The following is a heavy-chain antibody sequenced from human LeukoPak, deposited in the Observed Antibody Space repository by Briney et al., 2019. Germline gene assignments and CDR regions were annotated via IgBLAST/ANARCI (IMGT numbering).Heavy chain of an antibody. J-gene: IGHJ4*02. CDR3: ARASRDSSGYYYLHY. V-gene: IGHV3-13*01. Sequence: GGSLRLSCAASGFTFSSYDMHWVRQATGKGLEWVSATGTAGDTYYPGSVKGRFTISRENAKNSLYLQMNSLRAGDTAVYYCARASRDSSGYYYLHYWGQGTLVTVSS. D-gene: IGHD3-22*01. CDR2: TGTAGDT. CDR1: GFTFSSYD.